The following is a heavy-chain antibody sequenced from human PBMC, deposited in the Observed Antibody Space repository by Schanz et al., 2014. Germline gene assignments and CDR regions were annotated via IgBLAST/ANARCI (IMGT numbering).Heavy chain of an antibody. CDR1: GFTFSSYS. V-gene: IGHV3-21*01. CDR2: ISTGRYL. CDR3: ARDPVEGAPTPYYFDS. D-gene: IGHD1-26*01. J-gene: IGHJ4*02. Sequence: ESWGGLVKPGGSLRLSCAASGFTFSSYSLAWVRQAPGKGLEWVSFISTGRYLYYADSVKGRFTISRDNTKNSVFLQMSSLRVEDTGLYFCARDPVEGAPTPYYFDSWGPGTLVTVSS.